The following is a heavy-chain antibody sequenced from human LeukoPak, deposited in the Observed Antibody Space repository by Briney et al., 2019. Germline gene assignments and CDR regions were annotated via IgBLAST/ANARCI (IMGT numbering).Heavy chain of an antibody. V-gene: IGHV4-4*02. Sequence: SGTLSLTCAVSGGSINNNAWWNGWSWVRQPPGKGLEWIGEIFHSGSSNYNPSLKSRVTISVDKSKNQFSLKLSSVTAADTAVYYCARVDPKTLLDPWGQGTLVTVSS. D-gene: IGHD2-15*01. CDR2: IFHSGSS. CDR3: ARVDPKTLLDP. CDR1: GGSINNNAWWNG. J-gene: IGHJ5*02.